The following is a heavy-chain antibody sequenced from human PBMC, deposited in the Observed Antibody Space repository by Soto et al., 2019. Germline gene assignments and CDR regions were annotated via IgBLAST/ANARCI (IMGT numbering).Heavy chain of an antibody. Sequence: QVQLVESGGGVVQPGRSLRLSCAASGFTFSSYAMHWVRQAPGKGLEWVAVISYDGSNKYYADSVKGRFTISRDNSKNTXYLQMNSLRAXDTXXXXXXXDTWNDELAFDYWGQGTLVTVSS. J-gene: IGHJ4*02. CDR1: GFTFSSYA. CDR3: XXDTWNDELAFDY. D-gene: IGHD1-20*01. V-gene: IGHV3-30-3*01. CDR2: ISYDGSNK.